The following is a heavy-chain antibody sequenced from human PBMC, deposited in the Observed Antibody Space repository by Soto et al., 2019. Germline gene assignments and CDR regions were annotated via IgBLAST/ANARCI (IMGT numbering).Heavy chain of an antibody. D-gene: IGHD3-10*01. Sequence: PSETLSLTCAVYGGSFSGYYWSWIRQPPGKGLEWIGEINHSGSTNYNPSLKSRVTISVDTSKNQFSLKLSSVTAADTAVYYCARGRGTGYWGQGTLVTVSS. CDR1: GGSFSGYY. CDR2: INHSGST. V-gene: IGHV4-34*01. J-gene: IGHJ4*02. CDR3: ARGRGTGY.